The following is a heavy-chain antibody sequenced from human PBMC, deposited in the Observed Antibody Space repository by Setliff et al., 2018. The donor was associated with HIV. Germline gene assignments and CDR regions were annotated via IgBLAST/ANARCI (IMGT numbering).Heavy chain of an antibody. V-gene: IGHV4-34*01. CDR1: GGSFSDSY. Sequence: SETLSLTCGVYGGSFSDSYYTWIRQPPGKGLEWIGQISHSGTTTYNSSLKSRVTMSVDSSTNQFSLTLTSMTAPDTAVYYCARSQRLLGVQPPYWYFDLWGRGTPVTVPQ. D-gene: IGHD3-16*01. CDR2: ISHSGTT. CDR3: ARSQRLLGVQPPYWYFDL. J-gene: IGHJ2*01.